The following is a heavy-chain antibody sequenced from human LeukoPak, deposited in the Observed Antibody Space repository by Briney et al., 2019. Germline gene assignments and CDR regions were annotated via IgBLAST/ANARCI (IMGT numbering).Heavy chain of an antibody. CDR2: IYTSGST. D-gene: IGHD3-22*01. CDR1: GGSISSYY. Sequence: SETLSLTCTVSGGSISSYYWSWIRQPAGKGLEWIGRIYTSGSTNYNPSLKSRVTISVDTSKNQFSLKLSSVTAADTAVYYCARANYYDSSGHFDYWGQGTLVTVSS. J-gene: IGHJ4*02. V-gene: IGHV4-4*07. CDR3: ARANYYDSSGHFDY.